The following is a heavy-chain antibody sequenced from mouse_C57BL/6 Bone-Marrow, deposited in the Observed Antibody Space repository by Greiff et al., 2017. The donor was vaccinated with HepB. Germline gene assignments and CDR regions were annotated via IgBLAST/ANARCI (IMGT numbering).Heavy chain of an antibody. CDR3: AREVYSY. Sequence: DVKLQESGPGLVKPSQSLSLTCSVTGYSITSGYYWNWIRQFPGNKLEWMGYISYDGSNNYNPSLKNLISITLDTSKNRFFLNLNSVTTEDTATYCCAREVYSYWGQGTLVTVSA. CDR2: ISYDGSN. V-gene: IGHV3-6*01. D-gene: IGHD2-1*01. J-gene: IGHJ3*01. CDR1: GYSITSGYY.